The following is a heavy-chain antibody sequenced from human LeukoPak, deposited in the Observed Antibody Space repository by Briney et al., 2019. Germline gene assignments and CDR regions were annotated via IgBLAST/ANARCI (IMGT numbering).Heavy chain of an antibody. CDR1: GFTFSSYG. D-gene: IGHD3-10*01. CDR3: AKGGPTLLWFDVDY. V-gene: IGHV3-30*18. CDR2: ISYDGSNK. Sequence: GGSLRLSCAASGFTFSSYGMHWVRQAPGKGLEWVAVISYDGSNKYYADSVKGRFTIARDNSKNTLYLQMNSLRAEDTAVYYCAKGGPTLLWFDVDYWGQGTLVTVSS. J-gene: IGHJ4*02.